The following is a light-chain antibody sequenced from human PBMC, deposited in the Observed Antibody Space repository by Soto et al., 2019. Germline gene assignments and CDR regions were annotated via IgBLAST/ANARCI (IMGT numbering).Light chain of an antibody. CDR1: SSDVGGYNF. CDR3: SSYTSNFTLG. CDR2: DVT. Sequence: QSALTQPASVSGSPGQSITISCTGTSSDVGGYNFVSWYQQHPGKVPKLMIYDVTNRPSGVSNRFSGSKSGNTASLTISGLQAEDEADYYCSSYTSNFTLGFGGGTKLTVL. J-gene: IGLJ2*01. V-gene: IGLV2-14*03.